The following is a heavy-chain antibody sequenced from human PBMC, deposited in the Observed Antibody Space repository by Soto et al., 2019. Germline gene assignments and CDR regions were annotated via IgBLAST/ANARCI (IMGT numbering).Heavy chain of an antibody. CDR1: GFTFSSYA. CDR2: ISGSGGST. D-gene: IGHD3-10*01. CDR3: AKDYYGSGSEFYYFDY. J-gene: IGHJ4*02. Sequence: GGSLRLSCAASGFTFSSYAMSWVRQAPGKGLEWVSAISGSGGSTYYADSVKGRFTISRDNSKNTLYLQMNSLRAEDTAVYYCAKDYYGSGSEFYYFDYWGQGTLVTVSS. V-gene: IGHV3-23*01.